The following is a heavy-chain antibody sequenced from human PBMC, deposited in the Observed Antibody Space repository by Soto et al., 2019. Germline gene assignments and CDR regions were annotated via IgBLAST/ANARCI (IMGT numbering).Heavy chain of an antibody. D-gene: IGHD2-2*01. Sequence: GASVKVSCKASGFTFTSSAVQWVRQARGQRLEWIGWIVVGSGNTNYAQKFQERVTITRDMSTSTAYMELSSLRSEDTAVYYCAACTSRYGNYYYYGMDVWGQGTTVTVSS. CDR1: GFTFTSSA. CDR2: IVVGSGNT. CDR3: AACTSRYGNYYYYGMDV. V-gene: IGHV1-58*01. J-gene: IGHJ6*02.